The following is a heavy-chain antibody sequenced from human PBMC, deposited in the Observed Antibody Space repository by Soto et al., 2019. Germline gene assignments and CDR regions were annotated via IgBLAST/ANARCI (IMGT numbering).Heavy chain of an antibody. Sequence: QVQLVQSETEVKKPGASVKVSCKASGYMCTNYDITGVRQAAGQGLEWMGWVSGYTGNTKYAQEFQDRVTMTTDTPTSTVYLELRSLRSDDTAIYYCARFGSAPYYYYGVDVWGQGTTVFVSS. J-gene: IGHJ6*02. CDR3: ARFGSAPYYYYGVDV. CDR1: GYMCTNYD. CDR2: VSGYTGNT. V-gene: IGHV1-18*01. D-gene: IGHD3-10*01.